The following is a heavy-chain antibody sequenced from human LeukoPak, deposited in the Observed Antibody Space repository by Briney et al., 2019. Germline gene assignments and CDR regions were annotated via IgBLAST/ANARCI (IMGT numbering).Heavy chain of an antibody. CDR2: FGPEDGET. V-gene: IGHV1-24*01. CDR3: ATRTAYGELNFDY. D-gene: IGHD1-26*01. J-gene: IGHJ4*02. CDR1: GYTLTELS. Sequence: ASVKVSCKVSGYTLTELSMHWVRQAPGKGLEWMGGFGPEDGETIYAQKFQGRVTMTEDTSTDTAYMELSSLRSEDTAVYYCATRTAYGELNFDYWGQGTLVTVSS.